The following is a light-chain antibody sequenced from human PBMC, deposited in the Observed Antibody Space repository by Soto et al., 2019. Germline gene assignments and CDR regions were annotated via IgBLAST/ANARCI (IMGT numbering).Light chain of an antibody. V-gene: IGKV1-27*01. CDR1: QGISNY. CDR2: ATS. Sequence: DIQMNQSPSSLSASVGDRVTITCRASQGISNYLAWYQQKPGKVPKLLIYATSTLQSGVPFRFSGSGSGTDFTLTINSLQPEDVAIYYCQKYNSAPYTFGQGTKLEIK. CDR3: QKYNSAPYT. J-gene: IGKJ2*01.